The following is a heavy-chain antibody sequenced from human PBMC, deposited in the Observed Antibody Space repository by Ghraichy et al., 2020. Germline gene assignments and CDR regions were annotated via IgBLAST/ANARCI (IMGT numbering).Heavy chain of an antibody. Sequence: SETLSLTCIVSGGSISSYYWSWIRQPPGKGLEWIGYISYSGSTNYNPSLKSRVTISVDTSKNQFSLKLDSVTAADTAVYYCASSYSSVWFEYFQHWGQGTLVTVAS. V-gene: IGHV4-59*08. CDR1: GGSISSYY. CDR2: ISYSGST. CDR3: ASSYSSVWFEYFQH. J-gene: IGHJ1*01. D-gene: IGHD6-19*01.